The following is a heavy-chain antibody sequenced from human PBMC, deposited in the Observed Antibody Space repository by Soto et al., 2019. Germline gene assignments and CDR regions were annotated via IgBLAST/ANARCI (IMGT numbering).Heavy chain of an antibody. Sequence: SETLSLTCAVSSGFISSSNWWSWVRQPPGKGLEWIGEIYHSGSTNYNPSLKSRVTISVDKSKNQFSLKLSSATAADTAVYYCAGTITTGTTLKAFDIWGQGTMVTVSS. CDR1: SGFISSSNW. CDR2: IYHSGST. CDR3: AGTITTGTTLKAFDI. D-gene: IGHD1-1*01. J-gene: IGHJ3*02. V-gene: IGHV4-4*02.